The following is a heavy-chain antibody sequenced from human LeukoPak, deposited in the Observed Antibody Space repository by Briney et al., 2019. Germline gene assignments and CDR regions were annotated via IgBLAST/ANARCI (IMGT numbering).Heavy chain of an antibody. CDR3: ARVPLTVVVPAALSGDY. CDR1: GYTFTSYG. D-gene: IGHD2-2*01. J-gene: IGHJ4*02. Sequence: ASVKVSCKASGYTFTSYGISWVRQAPGQGLEWMGWISAYNGNTNYAQKLQGRVTMTTDTSTSTAYMELRSLRSDDTAVYYCARVPLTVVVPAALSGDYWGQGTLVTVSS. CDR2: ISAYNGNT. V-gene: IGHV1-18*04.